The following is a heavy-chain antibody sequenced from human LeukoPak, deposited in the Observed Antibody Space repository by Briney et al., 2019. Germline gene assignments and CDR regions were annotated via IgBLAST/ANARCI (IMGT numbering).Heavy chain of an antibody. J-gene: IGHJ4*02. CDR1: GFSFSSYA. Sequence: TGGSLRLSCAASGFSFSSYAMSWVRQAPGKGLEWVSAISISGGSTYYADSVKGRFTISRDNSKNTMYLQMKSLRAEDTAVYYCAAYYTSSDYWGQGTLVTVSS. CDR2: ISISGGST. V-gene: IGHV3-23*01. D-gene: IGHD3-3*01. CDR3: AAYYTSSDY.